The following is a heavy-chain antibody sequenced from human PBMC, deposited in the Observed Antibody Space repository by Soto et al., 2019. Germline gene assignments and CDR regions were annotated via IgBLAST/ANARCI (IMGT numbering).Heavy chain of an antibody. CDR1: GFTFSSYG. CDR3: AKDISSGTRGIVDY. V-gene: IGHV3-30*18. Sequence: QVQLVESGGGVVQPGRSLRLSCAASGFTFSSYGIHWVRQAPGKGLEWVAVISYDGSNQYYADSVKGRFTISRDNSKNTLYLQMNSLRAEDTAVYYCAKDISSGTRGIVDYWGQGTLVTVSS. D-gene: IGHD6-13*01. J-gene: IGHJ4*02. CDR2: ISYDGSNQ.